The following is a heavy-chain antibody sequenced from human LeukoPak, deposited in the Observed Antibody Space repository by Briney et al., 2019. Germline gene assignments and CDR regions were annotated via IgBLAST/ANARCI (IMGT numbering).Heavy chain of an antibody. CDR3: ARGTSIVTLDY. Sequence: SETLSLTCTVSGGSISSGGYYWSWIRQHPGKGLEWIGYIYYSGSTYYNPSLKSRVTISVDTSKNQFSLKLSSVTAADTAVYYCARGTSIVTLDYWGQGTLVTVSS. CDR2: IYYSGST. J-gene: IGHJ4*02. CDR1: GGSISSGGYY. D-gene: IGHD1-14*01. V-gene: IGHV4-30-4*08.